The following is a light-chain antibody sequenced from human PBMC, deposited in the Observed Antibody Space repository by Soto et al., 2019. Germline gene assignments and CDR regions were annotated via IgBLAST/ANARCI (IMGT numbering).Light chain of an antibody. V-gene: IGKV1-39*01. CDR2: AAS. J-gene: IGKJ5*01. CDR1: QSISFY. CDR3: QQSYSTPIT. Sequence: DIQMTQSPSSLSASVGDRVTITCRASQSISFYLNWYQQKPGNAPKVLIYAASNLQTGVPSRFSGSGSGTDFTLTINSLQPDDFATYSCQQSYSTPITFGQGTRLVIK.